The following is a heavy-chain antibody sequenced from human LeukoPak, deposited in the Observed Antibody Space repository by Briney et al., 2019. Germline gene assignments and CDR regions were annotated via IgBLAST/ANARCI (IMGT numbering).Heavy chain of an antibody. J-gene: IGHJ4*02. CDR1: GGTFSSYA. D-gene: IGHD5-18*01. CDR3: ARSPDSYGFHPFDY. V-gene: IGHV1-69*13. CDR2: IIPIFGTA. Sequence: ASVKVSCKASGGTFSSYAISWVRQAPGQGLEWMGGIIPIFGTANYAQKSQGRVTITADESTSTAYMELSSLRSEDTAVYYCARSPDSYGFHPFDYWGQGTLVTVSS.